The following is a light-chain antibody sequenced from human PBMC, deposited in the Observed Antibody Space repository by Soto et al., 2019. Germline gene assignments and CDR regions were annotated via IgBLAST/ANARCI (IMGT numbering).Light chain of an antibody. CDR3: HQRQSWPRT. V-gene: IGKV3D-15*03. CDR1: RGISSN. CDR2: QTS. J-gene: IGKJ1*01. Sequence: IVMTQSPATLSVSPGERATLYCRASRGISSNLAWYQHRPGQAPRLLIYQTSLRAAGIPARFSASGSGTDFTLTISDVQPEDFALYYCHQRQSWPRTFGQGTKVDIK.